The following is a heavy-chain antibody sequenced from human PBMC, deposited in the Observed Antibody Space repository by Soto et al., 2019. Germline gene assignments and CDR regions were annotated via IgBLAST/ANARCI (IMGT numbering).Heavy chain of an antibody. CDR1: GYTFSHYC. J-gene: IGHJ6*02. CDR3: ARGGQECSNSGCGYIYDGMDV. V-gene: IGHV1-18*01. D-gene: IGHD1-26*01. Sequence: SVKVYCHASGYTFSHYCIGWVRQAPVQGLEWMGWISAYNGNRHFSEGLRGRITMTTNTTTSTADMELRSLSSDDTAVYYCARGGQECSNSGCGYIYDGMDVWGQGTTVTVSS. CDR2: ISAYNGNR.